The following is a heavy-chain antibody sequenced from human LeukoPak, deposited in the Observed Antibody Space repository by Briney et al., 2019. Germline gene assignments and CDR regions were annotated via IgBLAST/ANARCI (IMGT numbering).Heavy chain of an antibody. CDR1: GGTSSSYA. CDR2: IIPIFGTA. D-gene: IGHD3-10*01. Sequence: GASVKVSCKASGGTSSSYAISWVRQAPGQGLEWMGGIIPIFGTANYAQKFQGRVTITADESTSTAYMELSSLRSEDTAVYYCARESDYYGSGSYIPLDYWGQGTLVTVSS. CDR3: ARESDYYGSGSYIPLDY. V-gene: IGHV1-69*13. J-gene: IGHJ4*02.